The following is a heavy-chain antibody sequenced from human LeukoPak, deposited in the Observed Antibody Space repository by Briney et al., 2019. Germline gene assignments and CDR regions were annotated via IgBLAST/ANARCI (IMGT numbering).Heavy chain of an antibody. CDR3: AKANWVSNADAVW. CDR1: GFSFSNYA. CDR2: ITGGGET. J-gene: IGHJ4*02. Sequence: GGSLRLSCAASGFSFSNYAMSWVRQAPARGPEWVSSITGGGETFYADSVKGRFTLSRDDSRNTVYLQLNNLRVEDTAIYYCAKANWVSNADAVWWGQGTLVIVSS. V-gene: IGHV3-23*01. D-gene: IGHD1-1*01.